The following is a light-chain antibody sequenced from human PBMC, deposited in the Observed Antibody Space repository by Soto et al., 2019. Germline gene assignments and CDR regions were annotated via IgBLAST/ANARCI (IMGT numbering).Light chain of an antibody. Sequence: QSALTQPRSVSGSPGQSVTISCTGTSSDVGGYNYVSWYQQHPGNAPKLMIYDVSKRPSGVPDRFSGSKSANTASLTISGLKAEDEADYYCCSYAGTYTLVFGGGTKLTVL. J-gene: IGLJ2*01. CDR3: CSYAGTYTLV. CDR1: SSDVGGYNY. V-gene: IGLV2-11*01. CDR2: DVS.